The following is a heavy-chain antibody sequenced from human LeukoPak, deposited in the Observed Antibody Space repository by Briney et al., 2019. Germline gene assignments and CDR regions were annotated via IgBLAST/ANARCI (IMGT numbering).Heavy chain of an antibody. CDR1: GFTFRGNW. J-gene: IGHJ4*02. V-gene: IGHV3-7*01. CDR3: AKLLGTVTTYDS. CDR2: INPYGSQK. D-gene: IGHD1-1*01. Sequence: GGSLILSCEASGFTFRGNWMSWVRQAPGKGLEWVASINPYGSQKFFVDSVKGRFTISRDNTKNSLFLQMNSLGAEDTATYYCAKLLGTVTTYDSWGQGTRVFVFS.